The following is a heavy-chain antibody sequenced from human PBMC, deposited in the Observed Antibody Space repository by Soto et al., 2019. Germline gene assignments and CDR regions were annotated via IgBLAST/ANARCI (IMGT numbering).Heavy chain of an antibody. J-gene: IGHJ6*02. CDR3: ARGRVTIFGVAMDV. CDR1: SGSLSGYF. V-gene: IGHV4-34*01. D-gene: IGHD3-3*01. CDR2: INHSGST. Sequence: SETLSLTCGVYSGSLSGYFWSWIRQPPGKGLEWIGEINHSGSTNYNPSLKSRVTISLDTSKNHFSLKLNSVTAADTAVYYCARGRVTIFGVAMDVWGQGTTVTVS.